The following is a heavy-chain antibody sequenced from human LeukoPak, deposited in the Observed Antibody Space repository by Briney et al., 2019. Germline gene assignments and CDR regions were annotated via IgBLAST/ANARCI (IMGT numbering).Heavy chain of an antibody. CDR2: IHHSGRT. J-gene: IGHJ4*02. CDR1: NYSISSDYY. V-gene: IGHV4-38-2*02. D-gene: IGHD6-19*01. Sequence: SETLSLTCIVSNYSISSDYYWGWIRQPPGKGLEWIGSIHHSGRTYYNPSLKSRVTISVDTSKNHFSLKLSSVTAADTAVYYCASIRLGTRSHDYWGQGTLVTVSS. CDR3: ASIRLGTRSHDY.